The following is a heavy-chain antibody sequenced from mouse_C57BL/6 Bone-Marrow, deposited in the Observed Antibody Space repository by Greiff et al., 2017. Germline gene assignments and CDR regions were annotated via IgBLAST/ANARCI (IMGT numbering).Heavy chain of an antibody. CDR3: RGSGTTCFAY. CDR2: IDPENGDT. V-gene: IGHV14-4*01. Sequence: VQLQQSGAELVRPGASVKLSCTASGFNIKDDYMHWVKQRPEQGLEWIGWIDPENGDTEYASKFQGKATITADTSSNTAYLQLSSLTSDDTAVYYCRGSGTTCFAYWGQGTLVTVSA. J-gene: IGHJ3*01. CDR1: GFNIKDDY. D-gene: IGHD3-2*02.